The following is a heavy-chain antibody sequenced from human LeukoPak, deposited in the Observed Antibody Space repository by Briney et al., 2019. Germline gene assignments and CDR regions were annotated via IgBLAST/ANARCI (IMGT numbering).Heavy chain of an antibody. CDR2: IRYDGSNK. V-gene: IGHV3-30*02. J-gene: IGHJ4*02. Sequence: GGSLRLSCAASGFTFSSYGMHWVRQAPGKGLEWVAVIRYDGSNKYYADSVKGRFTISRDNSKNTLYLQMNSLRAEDTAVYYCAKDLEDSSGSDYWGQGTLVTVSS. CDR3: AKDLEDSSGSDY. CDR1: GFTFSSYG. D-gene: IGHD6-19*01.